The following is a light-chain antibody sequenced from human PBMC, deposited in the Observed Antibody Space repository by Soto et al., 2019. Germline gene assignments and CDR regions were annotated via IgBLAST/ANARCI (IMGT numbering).Light chain of an antibody. CDR3: QQYGISPGT. J-gene: IGKJ1*01. V-gene: IGKV3-20*01. CDR1: QSVSSSY. Sequence: IVLTKSPGTLSLSKGERATLSCRASQSVSSSYLAWYQQKPGQAPRLLIYGASNRATGIPDRFSGSGSGTDFTLTISRLEPEDFAVYYCQQYGISPGTFGQGTKVDIK. CDR2: GAS.